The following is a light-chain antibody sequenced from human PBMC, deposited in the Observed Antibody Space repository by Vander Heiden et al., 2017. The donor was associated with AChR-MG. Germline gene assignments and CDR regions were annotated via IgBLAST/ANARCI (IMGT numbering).Light chain of an antibody. CDR3: SSFTSSSTLVL. V-gene: IGLV2-14*01. CDR1: NSDVGGYNY. CDR2: EVN. Sequence: QSALTQPASVSGSPGQSVTISCTGTNSDVGGYNYVSWYQQQPGKAPKLMIYEVNNRPSGVSDRFSGSKSGNTASLTISGLQAEDEADYYCSSFTSSSTLVLFGGGTKLTVL. J-gene: IGLJ2*01.